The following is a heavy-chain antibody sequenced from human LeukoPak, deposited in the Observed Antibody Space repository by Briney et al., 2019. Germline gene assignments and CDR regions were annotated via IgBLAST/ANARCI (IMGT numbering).Heavy chain of an antibody. J-gene: IGHJ5*02. CDR2: IYTSGST. CDR3: ARSSSSGWGFRFDP. Sequence: SETLSLTCTVSGGSISSYYWSWIRQSPGKGLEWIGRIYTSGSTNYNPSLKSRVTISVNTSKNQFSLKLSSVSAADTAVYYCARSSSSGWGFRFDPWGQGTLVTVSS. CDR1: GGSISSYY. D-gene: IGHD6-19*01. V-gene: IGHV4-4*07.